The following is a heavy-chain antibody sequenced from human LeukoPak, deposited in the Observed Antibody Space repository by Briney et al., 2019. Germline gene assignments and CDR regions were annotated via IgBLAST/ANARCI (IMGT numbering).Heavy chain of an antibody. CDR1: GYTFTSYA. D-gene: IGHD2-15*01. V-gene: IGHV1-3*01. Sequence: ASVKVSCKASGYTFTSYAMHWVRQAPGQRLEWMGRINAGNGKTKYSQKFQGRVTITRDTSVSTAYMELSSLRSEDTAVYYCARDKAACSGGSCYFDYWGQGTLVTVSS. CDR3: ARDKAACSGGSCYFDY. CDR2: INAGNGKT. J-gene: IGHJ4*02.